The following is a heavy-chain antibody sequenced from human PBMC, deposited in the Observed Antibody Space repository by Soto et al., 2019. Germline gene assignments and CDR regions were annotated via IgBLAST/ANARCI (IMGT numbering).Heavy chain of an antibody. CDR3: ARDGYCSSTSCYESAFDY. CDR1: GGSVSSGSYY. V-gene: IGHV4-61*01. CDR2: IYYSGST. D-gene: IGHD2-2*01. Sequence: PSETLSLTCTVSGGSVSSGSYYWSWIRQPPGKGLEWIGYIYYSGSTNYNPSLKSRVTISVDTSKNQFSLKLSSVTAADTAVYYCARDGYCSSTSCYESAFDYWGQGTLVTVSS. J-gene: IGHJ4*02.